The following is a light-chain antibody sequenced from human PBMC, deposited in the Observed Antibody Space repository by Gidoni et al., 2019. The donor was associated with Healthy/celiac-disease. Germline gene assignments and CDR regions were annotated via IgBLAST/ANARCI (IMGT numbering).Light chain of an antibody. J-gene: IGKJ4*01. CDR2: AAS. Sequence: DIQMTQSPSSLSASVGDRVTITCRASQRISSYLNWYQQKPGKAPKLLIYAASSVQSGVPSRFSGSGSGTDFTLTISSLQPEDFATYYCQQSYSTPLTFGGGTKVEIK. V-gene: IGKV1-39*01. CDR1: QRISSY. CDR3: QQSYSTPLT.